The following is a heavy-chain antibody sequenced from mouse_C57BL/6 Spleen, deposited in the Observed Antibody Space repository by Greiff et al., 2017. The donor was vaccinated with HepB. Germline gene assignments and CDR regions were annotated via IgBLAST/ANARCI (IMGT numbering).Heavy chain of an antibody. V-gene: IGHV1-50*01. CDR2: IDPSDSYT. Sequence: VQLQQPGAELVKPGASVKLSCKASGYTFTSYWMQWVKQRPGQGLEWIGEIDPSDSYTNYNQKFKGKATLTVDTSSSTAYMQLSSLTSEDSAVYYCARWSYGSSSWFAYWGQGTLVTVSA. CDR3: ARWSYGSSSWFAY. CDR1: GYTFTSYW. J-gene: IGHJ3*01. D-gene: IGHD1-1*01.